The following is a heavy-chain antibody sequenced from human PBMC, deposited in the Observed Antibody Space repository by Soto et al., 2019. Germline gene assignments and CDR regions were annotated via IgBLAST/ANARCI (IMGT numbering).Heavy chain of an antibody. J-gene: IGHJ5*02. D-gene: IGHD3-9*01. CDR3: AREYYDILTGYGFDP. CDR2: IYYSGST. V-gene: IGHV4-30-4*01. CDR1: GGSISSGDYY. Sequence: SETLSLTCTVSGGSISSGDYYWSWIRQPPGKGLEWIGYIYYSGSTYYNPSLKSRVTISVDTSKNQFSLKLSSVTAADTAVYYFAREYYDILTGYGFDPWGQGTLVTV.